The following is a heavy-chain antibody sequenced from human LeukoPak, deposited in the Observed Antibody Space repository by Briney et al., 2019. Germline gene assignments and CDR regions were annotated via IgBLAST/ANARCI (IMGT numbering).Heavy chain of an antibody. Sequence: ASVKVSCKASGYTFTSYYMHWVRQAPGQGLEWMGIINPSGGSTSYAQKFQGRVTMTRDTSTSTVYMELSSLRSEDTAVYYCARALEQRWLRDPPGHWGQGTLVTVSS. CDR1: GYTFTSYY. D-gene: IGHD5-24*01. CDR2: INPSGGST. J-gene: IGHJ4*02. CDR3: ARALEQRWLRDPPGH. V-gene: IGHV1-46*01.